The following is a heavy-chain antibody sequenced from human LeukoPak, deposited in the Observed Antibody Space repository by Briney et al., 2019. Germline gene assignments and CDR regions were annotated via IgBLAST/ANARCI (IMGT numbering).Heavy chain of an antibody. Sequence: GGSLRLSCAASGFTFSSYWMHWVRQAPGKGLVWVSRIISDGSSTSYADSVKGRFTISRDNAKNTLYLQMNSLRAEDTAVYYCASRYSSSWYYYYYYMDVWGKGTTVTVSS. J-gene: IGHJ6*03. CDR1: GFTFSSYW. CDR2: IISDGSST. D-gene: IGHD6-13*01. V-gene: IGHV3-74*01. CDR3: ASRYSSSWYYYYYYMDV.